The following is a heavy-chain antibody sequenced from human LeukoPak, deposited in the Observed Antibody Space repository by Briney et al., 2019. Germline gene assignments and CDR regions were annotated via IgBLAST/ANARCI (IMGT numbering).Heavy chain of an antibody. CDR1: GYTFTSYG. V-gene: IGHV1-18*01. CDR2: ISAYNGNT. Sequence: AASVKVSCKASGYTFTSYGINWVRQAPGQGLEWMGWISAYNGNTNYAQRFQGRVTMTTDTSTSTAYMELRSLRSDDTAVYYCAGEDQPRRLSTRFFDPWGQGTLVTVSS. J-gene: IGHJ5*02. CDR3: AGEDQPRRLSTRFFDP. D-gene: IGHD2-2*01.